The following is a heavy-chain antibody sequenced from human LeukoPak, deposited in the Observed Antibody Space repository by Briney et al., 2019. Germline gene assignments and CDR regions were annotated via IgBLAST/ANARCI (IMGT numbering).Heavy chain of an antibody. CDR3: ARLGSGRYYYYYYYMDV. J-gene: IGHJ6*03. V-gene: IGHV4-34*01. Sequence: SETLSLTCAVYGGSFSGYNWNWIRQPPGKGLEWIGEISHSGTTNYNPSLKSRVTISVDTSKNQFSLKLSSVTAADTAVYYCARLGSGRYYYYYYYMDVWGKGTTVTISS. D-gene: IGHD1-26*01. CDR1: GGSFSGYN. CDR2: ISHSGTT.